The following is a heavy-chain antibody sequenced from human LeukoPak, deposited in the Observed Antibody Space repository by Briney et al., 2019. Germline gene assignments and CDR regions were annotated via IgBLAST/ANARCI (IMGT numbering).Heavy chain of an antibody. Sequence: PGGSLRLSCAASGFTFSSYSMNWVRQAPGKGLEWVSSISSSSSYIYYADSVKGRFTISRDNAKNSLYLQVNSLRAEDTAVYYCARDRYYDILTGYHYFDYWGQGTLVTVSS. CDR3: ARDRYYDILTGYHYFDY. V-gene: IGHV3-21*01. D-gene: IGHD3-9*01. J-gene: IGHJ4*02. CDR1: GFTFSSYS. CDR2: ISSSSSYI.